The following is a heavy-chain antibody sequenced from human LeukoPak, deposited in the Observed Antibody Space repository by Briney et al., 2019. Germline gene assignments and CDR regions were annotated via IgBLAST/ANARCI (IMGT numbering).Heavy chain of an antibody. CDR2: INWNGGST. CDR1: GFTFDDYG. J-gene: IGHJ5*02. Sequence: PGGSLRLSCAASGFTFDDYGMSWVRQAPGKGREGVSGINWNGGSTGYADSVKGRFTISRDNAKNSLYLQMNSLRAEDTALYYCARESNEYYYDSSGYPWFDPWGQGTLVTVSS. CDR3: ARESNEYYYDSSGYPWFDP. V-gene: IGHV3-20*04. D-gene: IGHD3-22*01.